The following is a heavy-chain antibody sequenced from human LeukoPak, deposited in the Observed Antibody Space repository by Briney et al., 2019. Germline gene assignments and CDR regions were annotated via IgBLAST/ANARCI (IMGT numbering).Heavy chain of an antibody. J-gene: IGHJ4*02. CDR1: GFTFADYA. V-gene: IGHV3-9*01. CDR3: VKGVGVNKGYYFDH. CDR2: ISCNSRTI. D-gene: IGHD1-26*01. Sequence: GGSLRLSCAASGFTFADYAMHWVRHAPGKGLEWVSTISCNSRTIGYADSVKGRFTTSRDNAKNSLYMQMNSLTVEDRAVYYCVKGVGVNKGYYFDHWGQGSLVTVSS.